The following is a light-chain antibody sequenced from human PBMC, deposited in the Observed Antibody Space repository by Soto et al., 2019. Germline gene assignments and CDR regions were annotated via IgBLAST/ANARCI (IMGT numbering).Light chain of an antibody. CDR2: DVN. J-gene: IGLJ1*01. V-gene: IGLV2-14*01. CDR3: SSYTSINTLYV. Sequence: QSVLTQPASVSGSPGQSITISCTGTSSDVGGYNYVSWYQQHPGKAPKLMIYDVNNRPSGVSDRFSGSKSGNTASLTISGLQAEDEADYFCSSYTSINTLYVLGAGTKVTVL. CDR1: SSDVGGYNY.